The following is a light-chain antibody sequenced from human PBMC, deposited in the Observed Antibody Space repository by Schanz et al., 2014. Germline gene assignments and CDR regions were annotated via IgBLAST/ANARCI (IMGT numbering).Light chain of an antibody. Sequence: EIVMTQSPATLSVSPGQSATLSCRASQSIGNNLGWYQQKPGQAPGVLIYGASTRATGIPARFSGSGSGTEFTLTISGLQSEDFAVYYCQQYNNWPSITFGQGTRLEIK. CDR2: GAS. V-gene: IGKV3-15*01. CDR3: QQYNNWPSIT. J-gene: IGKJ5*01. CDR1: QSIGNN.